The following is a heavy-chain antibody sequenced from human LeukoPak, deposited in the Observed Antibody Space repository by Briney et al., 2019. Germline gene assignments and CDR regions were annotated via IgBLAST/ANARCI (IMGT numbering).Heavy chain of an antibody. J-gene: IGHJ4*02. CDR2: IYYSGST. Sequence: SETLSLTCTASGGSISSYYWSWIRQPPGKGLEWIGYIYYSGSTNYNPSLKSRVTISVDTSKNQFSLKLSSVTAADTAVYYCARTYYDILTSYNPYFDYWGQGTLVTVSS. CDR3: ARTYYDILTSYNPYFDY. V-gene: IGHV4-59*01. D-gene: IGHD3-9*01. CDR1: GGSISSYY.